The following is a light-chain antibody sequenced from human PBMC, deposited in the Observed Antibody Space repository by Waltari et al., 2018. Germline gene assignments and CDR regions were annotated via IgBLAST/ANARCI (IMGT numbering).Light chain of an antibody. CDR3: QQYKNSPLT. CDR2: YAS. CDR1: QGINNY. Sequence: DIPMTQSPSSLSASVGDRVTITCRASQGINNYLSWYQQKSGKAPKPLIYYASNLETGVPSRFSGSGSGTDYALTISSLEPEDIATYYCQQYKNSPLTFGGGTKVEI. V-gene: IGKV1-33*01. J-gene: IGKJ4*01.